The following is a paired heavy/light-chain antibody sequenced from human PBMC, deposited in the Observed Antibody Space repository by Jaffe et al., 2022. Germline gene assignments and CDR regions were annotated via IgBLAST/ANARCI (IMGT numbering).Heavy chain of an antibody. CDR2: IDWDDDK. Sequence: QVTLRESGPALVKPTQTLTLTCTFSGFSLSTSGMCVSWIRQPPGKALEWLALIDWDDDKYYSTSLKTRLTISKDTSKNQVVLTMTNMDPVDTATYYCARTWATQGGFDYWGQGTLVTVSS. D-gene: IGHD2-15*01. J-gene: IGHJ4*02. V-gene: IGHV2-70*01. CDR1: GFSLSTSGMC. CDR3: ARTWATQGGFDY.
Light chain of an antibody. CDR2: EVS. CDR3: SSYAGSNNFV. V-gene: IGLV2-8*01. Sequence: QSALTQPPSASGSPGQSVTISCTGTSSDVGGYNYVSWYQQHPGKAPKLMIYEVSKRPSGVPDRFSGSKSGNTASLTVSGLQAEDEADYYCSSYAGSNNFVFGTGTKVTVL. CDR1: SSDVGGYNY. J-gene: IGLJ1*01.